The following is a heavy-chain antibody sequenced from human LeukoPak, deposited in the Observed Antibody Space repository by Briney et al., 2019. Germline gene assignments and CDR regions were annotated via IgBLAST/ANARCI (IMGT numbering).Heavy chain of an antibody. V-gene: IGHV3-21*01. CDR1: GFTFSSYS. CDR2: TSSDSNYI. CDR3: ARVAFGLYVMDV. D-gene: IGHD3/OR15-3a*01. J-gene: IGHJ6*02. Sequence: GGSLRLSCAASGFTFSSYSMNWVRQAPGKGLEWVSSTSSDSNYIYYADSLKGRFTISRDNAKNSLYLQMISLRVEDTAVYYCARVAFGLYVMDVWGQGTTVTVSS.